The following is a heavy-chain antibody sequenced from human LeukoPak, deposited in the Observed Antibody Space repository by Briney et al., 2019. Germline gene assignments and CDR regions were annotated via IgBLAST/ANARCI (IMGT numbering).Heavy chain of an antibody. J-gene: IGHJ4*02. V-gene: IGHV3-23*01. CDR1: GFAFNFFA. CDR3: AKDLHYWGCNY. CDR2: INANAGST. D-gene: IGHD7-27*01. Sequence: GGSLRLSCAASGFAFNFFAMSWVRQVPGKGLEWISTINANAGSTYYADSVKGRFTISRDNSKNTLYLQMNSLGAEDTAVYYCAKDLHYWGCNYWGQGTLVTVSS.